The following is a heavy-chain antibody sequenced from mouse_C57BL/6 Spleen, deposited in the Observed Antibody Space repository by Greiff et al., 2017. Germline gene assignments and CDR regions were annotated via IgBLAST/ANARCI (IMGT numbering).Heavy chain of an antibody. CDR3: ARSAYDGSSNYNYARDY. CDR1: GYTFTSYW. J-gene: IGHJ4*01. Sequence: QVQLQQSGAELAKPGASVKLSCKASGYTFTSYWMHWVKQRPGQGLEWIGYINPSSGYTKYNQTFKDKATLTADTSSSTAYMQLSSLTYEDSAVXYWARSAYDGSSNYNYARDYWGQGTSVTVSS. V-gene: IGHV1-7*01. CDR2: INPSSGYT. D-gene: IGHD1-1*01.